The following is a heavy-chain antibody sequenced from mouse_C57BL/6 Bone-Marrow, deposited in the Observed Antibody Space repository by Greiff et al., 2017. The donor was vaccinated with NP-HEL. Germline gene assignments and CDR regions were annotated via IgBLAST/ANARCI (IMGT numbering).Heavy chain of an antibody. CDR3: ARRDYSNGDAMDY. CDR2: ISDGGSYT. J-gene: IGHJ4*01. D-gene: IGHD2-5*01. V-gene: IGHV5-4*03. Sequence: EVQRVESGGGLVKPGGSLKLSCAASGFTFSSYAVSWVRQTPEKRLEWVATISDGGSYTYYPDNVKGRFTISRDNAKNNLYLQMSHLKSEDTAMYYCARRDYSNGDAMDYWGQGTSVTVSS. CDR1: GFTFSSYA.